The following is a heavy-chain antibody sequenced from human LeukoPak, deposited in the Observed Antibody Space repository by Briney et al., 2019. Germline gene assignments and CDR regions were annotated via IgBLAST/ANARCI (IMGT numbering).Heavy chain of an antibody. J-gene: IGHJ4*02. CDR3: ARDRGGRASSSWYDPLDY. D-gene: IGHD6-13*01. Sequence: GGSLRLSCVASGFAVSSNYLSWVRQAPEKGLEWVSVFYSGDSTWYADSVKGRCTISRNNSKNTLFLQMTSLGAEDTAVYYCARDRGGRASSSWYDPLDYWGQGTLVTVSS. CDR1: GFAVSSNY. V-gene: IGHV3-53*01. CDR2: FYSGDST.